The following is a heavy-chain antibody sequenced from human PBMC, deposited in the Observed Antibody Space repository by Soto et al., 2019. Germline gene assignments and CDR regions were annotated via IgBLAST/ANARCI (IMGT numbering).Heavy chain of an antibody. CDR2: LNMNSANI. CDR3: AKGSCISTSCAVLDS. CDR1: GFTFRNYG. V-gene: IGHV3-9*01. D-gene: IGHD2-2*01. Sequence: LRLSCAASGFTFRNYGMNWVRQAPGKGLEWVSCLNMNSANIGYADSVKGRFTISRDNAKNSLYLQMNSLRAEDTALYYCAKGSCISTSCAVLDSWGQGTLVTVSS. J-gene: IGHJ4*02.